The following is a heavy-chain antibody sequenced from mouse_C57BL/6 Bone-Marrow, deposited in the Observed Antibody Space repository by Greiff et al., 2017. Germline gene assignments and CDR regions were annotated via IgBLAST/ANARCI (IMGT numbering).Heavy chain of an antibody. CDR3: ARKGYYSNYWYFDV. Sequence: QVQLQQPGAELVRPGSSVKLSCKASGYTFTSYWMDWVKQRPGQGLEWIGNIYPSDSETHYNQKFKDKATLTVDKSSSPAYMQLSSLTSEDSAVYYCARKGYYSNYWYFDVWGTGTTVTVSS. D-gene: IGHD2-5*01. CDR1: GYTFTSYW. CDR2: IYPSDSET. V-gene: IGHV1-61*01. J-gene: IGHJ1*03.